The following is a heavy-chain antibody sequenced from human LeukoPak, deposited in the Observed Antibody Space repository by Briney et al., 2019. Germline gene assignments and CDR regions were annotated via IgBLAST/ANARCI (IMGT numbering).Heavy chain of an antibody. J-gene: IGHJ4*02. CDR2: IYPSNSDT. D-gene: IGHD3-9*01. V-gene: IGHV5-51*01. CDR3: ARHSYDDILTGTTPPDY. Sequence: GGSLRISCQASGYSFPIYWIAWVRQVSGKGLEWLGIIYPSNSDTRYSPSFQGRVTISVDTSVTTAYLQLSSLQTSDTAIYYCARHSYDDILTGTTPPDYWGQGTLLTISS. CDR1: GYSFPIYW.